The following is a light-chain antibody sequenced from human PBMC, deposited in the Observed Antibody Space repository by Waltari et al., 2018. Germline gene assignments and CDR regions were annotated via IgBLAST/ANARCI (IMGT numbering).Light chain of an antibody. CDR1: SSQIGGNY. Sequence: QSVLTQPPSASGTPGQRVTISCSGSSSQIGGNYVSWYQPLPGTAPKLLIYRNNQRPSGVPDRFSGSKSGTSASLAISGLRSEDEADYYCAAWDDSLSGPVFGGGTKLTVL. CDR2: RNN. J-gene: IGLJ3*02. CDR3: AAWDDSLSGPV. V-gene: IGLV1-47*01.